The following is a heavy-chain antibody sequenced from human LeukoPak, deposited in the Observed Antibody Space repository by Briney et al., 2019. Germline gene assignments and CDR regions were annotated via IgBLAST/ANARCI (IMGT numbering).Heavy chain of an antibody. CDR2: IHYSGST. CDR3: ARYEVDSSGSPFDY. J-gene: IGHJ4*02. CDR1: GGFMNTYY. Sequence: SETLSLTCTVSGGFMNTYYWGWIRQPPGKGLEWIGSIHYSGSTYHNPSLKSRVTISVDTSKNQFSLKLTSVTAADSAVYYCARYEVDSSGSPFDYWGQGTLVTVSS. V-gene: IGHV4-39*01. D-gene: IGHD6-19*01.